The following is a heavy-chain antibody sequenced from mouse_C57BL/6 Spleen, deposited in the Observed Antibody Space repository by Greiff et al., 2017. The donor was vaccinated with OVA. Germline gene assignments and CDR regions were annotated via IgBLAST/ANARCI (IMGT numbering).Heavy chain of an antibody. CDR1: GFTFSSYA. CDR2: ISSGGDYI. V-gene: IGHV5-9-1*02. J-gene: IGHJ2*01. CDR3: TRDSCSNSFDY. Sequence: EVMLVESGEGLVKPGGSLKLSCAASGFTFSSYAMSWVRQTPEKRLEWVAYISSGGDYIYYADTVKGRFTISRDNARNTLYLQMSSLKSEDSAMYYCTRDSCSNSFDYWGQGTTLTVSS.